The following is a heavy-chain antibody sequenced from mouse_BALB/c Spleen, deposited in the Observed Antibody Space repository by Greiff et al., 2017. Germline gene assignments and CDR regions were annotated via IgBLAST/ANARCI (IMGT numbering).Heavy chain of an antibody. D-gene: IGHD1-1*01. CDR2: IYPYNGGT. CDR3: ARSRGSSFAY. Sequence: EVQLQQSGPELVKPGASVKISCKASGYTFTDYNMHWVKQSHGKSLEWIGYIYPYNGGTGYNQKFKSKATLTVDNSSSTAYMELRSLTSEDSAVYYCARSRGSSFAYWGQGTLVTVYA. V-gene: IGHV1S29*02. J-gene: IGHJ3*01. CDR1: GYTFTDYN.